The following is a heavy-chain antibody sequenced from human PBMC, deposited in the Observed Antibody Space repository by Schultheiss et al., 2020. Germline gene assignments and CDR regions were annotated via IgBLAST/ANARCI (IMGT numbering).Heavy chain of an antibody. D-gene: IGHD2-21*02. V-gene: IGHV3-53*01. CDR1: GFSVSTSY. CDR2: IYGGGST. Sequence: GGSLRLSCAASGFSVSTSYMSWVRQAPGKGLEWVSVIYGGGSTYYADSVKGRFSISRDRSKNTLYLQMNSLTVEDTAVYYCAKLWVTHSGWFDPWGQGTLVNVSS. J-gene: IGHJ5*02. CDR3: AKLWVTHSGWFDP.